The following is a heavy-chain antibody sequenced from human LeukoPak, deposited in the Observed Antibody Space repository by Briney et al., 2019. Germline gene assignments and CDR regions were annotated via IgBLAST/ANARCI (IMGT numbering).Heavy chain of an antibody. J-gene: IGHJ4*02. CDR3: ARVWVEVGNVGSFDY. CDR2: INPNSGGT. Sequence: ASVKVSCKASGYSFNNYGISWVRQAPGQGLEWMGWINPNSGGTNYAQKFQGRVTTTRDTSISTAYMELSRLRSDDTAVYYCARVWVEVGNVGSFDYWGQGTLVTVSS. CDR1: GYSFNNYG. D-gene: IGHD7-27*01. V-gene: IGHV1-2*02.